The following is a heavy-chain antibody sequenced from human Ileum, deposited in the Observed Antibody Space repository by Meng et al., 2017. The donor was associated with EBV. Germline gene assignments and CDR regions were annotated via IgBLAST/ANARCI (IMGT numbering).Heavy chain of an antibody. J-gene: IGHJ4*02. CDR2: VSYGGSDK. Sequence: QVQLVGSGGGVVPPGRSLRLSCAASGFTFGDYAMHWVRQAPGKGLEWVALVSYGGSDKLYADSVKGRFTIYRDNSDNTLFLQMNSLKPEDTAVYYCAKERRGFYAEHWGQGTLVTVSS. D-gene: IGHD1-14*01. CDR3: AKERRGFYAEH. CDR1: GFTFGDYA. V-gene: IGHV3-30*04.